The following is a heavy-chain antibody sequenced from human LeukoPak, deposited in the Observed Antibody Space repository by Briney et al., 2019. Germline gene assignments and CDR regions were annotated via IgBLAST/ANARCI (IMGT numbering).Heavy chain of an antibody. J-gene: IGHJ6*03. V-gene: IGHV3-23*01. Sequence: PGGSLRLSCAASGFTFSSYAMSWVRQAPGRGLEWVSAISGSGGSTYYADSVKGRFTISRDNSKNTLYLQMNSLRAEDTAVYYCAKDLSHYYYYMDVWGKGTTVTVSS. CDR2: ISGSGGST. CDR1: GFTFSSYA. CDR3: AKDLSHYYYYMDV. D-gene: IGHD3-3*02.